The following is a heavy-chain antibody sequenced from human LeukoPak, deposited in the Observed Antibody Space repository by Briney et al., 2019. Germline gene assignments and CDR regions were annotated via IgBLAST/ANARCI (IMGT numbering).Heavy chain of an antibody. D-gene: IGHD6-19*01. CDR2: ISSSSSYI. V-gene: IGHV3-21*01. CDR3: AVDSSGWGVTIDY. J-gene: IGHJ4*02. CDR1: GFTFSSYS. Sequence: GGSLRLSCAASGFTFSSYSMNWVRQAPGKGLEWVSSISSSSSYIYYADSVKGRFTISRDNAKNSLYLQMNSLRAEDTAVYYCAVDSSGWGVTIDYWGQGTLVTVSS.